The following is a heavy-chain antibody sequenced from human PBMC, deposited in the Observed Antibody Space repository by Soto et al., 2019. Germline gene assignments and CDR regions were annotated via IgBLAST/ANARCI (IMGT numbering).Heavy chain of an antibody. D-gene: IGHD4-17*01. CDR2: ISSSSSYI. CDR3: AXFXEGLDY. Sequence: EVQLVESGGGLVKPGGSLRLSCAASGFTFSSYSMNWVRQAPGKGLEWVSSISSSSSYIYYADSVKGRFTXXXXXXXXXXXXXXXXXXAXDTAVXXCAXFXEGLDYWGQGTLVTVXX. J-gene: IGHJ4*02. CDR1: GFTFSSYS. V-gene: IGHV3-21*01.